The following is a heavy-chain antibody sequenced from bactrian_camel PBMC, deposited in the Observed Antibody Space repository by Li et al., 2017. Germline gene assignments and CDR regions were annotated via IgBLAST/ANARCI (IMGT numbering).Heavy chain of an antibody. V-gene: IGHV3S6*01. J-gene: IGHJ6*01. Sequence: QVQLVESGGGSVQAGGSLTLSCAVTGFGYRRYCVTWFRLTPGKEREGVAGLAITDSTETWRDSVEGRFTVSRDTANNMVYLTITNLTPDDTAIYYCAASPPQRCDYVYWGQGTQVTVS. D-gene: IGHD1*01. CDR3: AASPPQRCDYVY. CDR2: LAITDST. CDR1: GFGYRRYC.